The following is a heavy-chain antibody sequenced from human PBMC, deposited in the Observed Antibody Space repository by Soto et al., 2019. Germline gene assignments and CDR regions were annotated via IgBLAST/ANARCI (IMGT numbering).Heavy chain of an antibody. CDR2: IYYSGRT. Sequence: PSETLSLTCTVSGGSVSSGSYYWSWIRQPPGKGLEWIGYIYYSGRTNYNPSLKSRVTISVDTSKNQFSLNLISVTAADTAVYSCARDCSYYDSSGYYDHDACDICGQWTMATV. J-gene: IGHJ3*02. CDR1: GGSVSSGSYY. CDR3: ARDCSYYDSSGYYDHDACDI. D-gene: IGHD3-22*01. V-gene: IGHV4-61*01.